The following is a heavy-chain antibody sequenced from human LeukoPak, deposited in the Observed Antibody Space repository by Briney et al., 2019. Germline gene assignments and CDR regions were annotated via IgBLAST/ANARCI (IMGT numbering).Heavy chain of an antibody. D-gene: IGHD3-22*01. CDR3: ARGSGYFDSRGYYLGDAFDI. V-gene: IGHV1-46*01. J-gene: IGHJ3*02. CDR1: GYAFTSYY. Sequence: ASVMVSCKASGYAFTSYYMHWVRQAPGQGLEWMGIINPSGGSTGYAEKFQGRVTMTRDTSTSTVYMELSSLTSEDTAVYYCARGSGYFDSRGYYLGDAFDIWGQGTMVTVSS. CDR2: INPSGGST.